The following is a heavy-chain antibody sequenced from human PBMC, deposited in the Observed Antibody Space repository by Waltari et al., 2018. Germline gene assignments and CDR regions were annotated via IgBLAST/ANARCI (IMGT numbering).Heavy chain of an antibody. CDR2: ISGSGGST. J-gene: IGHJ3*02. CDR1: GFTFSSYA. V-gene: IGHV3-23*04. D-gene: IGHD2-2*01. Sequence: EVQLVESGGGLVQPGGSLRLSCAASGFTFSSYAMRWVSQAPGKGLEWVSAISGSGGSTYYADSVKGRFTISRDNSKNTLYLQMNSLRAEDTAVYYCPLAYCSSTSCSIWGQGTMVTVSS. CDR3: PLAYCSSTSCSI.